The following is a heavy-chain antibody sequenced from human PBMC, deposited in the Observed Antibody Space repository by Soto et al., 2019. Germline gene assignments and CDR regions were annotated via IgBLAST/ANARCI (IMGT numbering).Heavy chain of an antibody. CDR2: IYYSGST. V-gene: IGHV4-39*01. Sequence: ETLSLTCTVSGGSISSSSYYWGWIRQPPGKGLEWIGSIYYSGSTYYNPSLKSRVTISVDTSKNQFSLKLSSVTAADTAVYYCARVPPSIAAPPRNNYYYYYGMDVWGQGTTVTVSS. CDR1: GGSISSSSYY. D-gene: IGHD6-6*01. CDR3: ARVPPSIAAPPRNNYYYYYGMDV. J-gene: IGHJ6*02.